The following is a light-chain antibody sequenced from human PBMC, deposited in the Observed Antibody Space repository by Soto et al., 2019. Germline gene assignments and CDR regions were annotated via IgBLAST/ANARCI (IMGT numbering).Light chain of an antibody. J-gene: IGKJ4*01. CDR1: QSINKY. Sequence: EIVLTQSPATLSFSPGERATLSCRASQSINKYLAWYQQKPGQAPRLLIYDASNRATGIPARFSGSGSGTDFTLTITSLEPEDFAVYYCQQRSNWLGTFGGGTKVDIK. V-gene: IGKV3-11*01. CDR2: DAS. CDR3: QQRSNWLGT.